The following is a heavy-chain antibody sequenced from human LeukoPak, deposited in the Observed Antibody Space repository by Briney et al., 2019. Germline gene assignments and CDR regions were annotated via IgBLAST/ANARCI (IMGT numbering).Heavy chain of an antibody. CDR2: LGRSGEYK. Sequence: GGSLRLSCAASGFLFTDYSMSWVRQAPGKGLEWVAGLGRSGEYKYYADSVKGRFTISRDNSKDTVSLQMNSLRAEDSAIYFCVKDRPCETCIPMDAWGQGTTVTVSS. CDR3: VKDRPCETCIPMDA. V-gene: IGHV3-23*01. CDR1: GFLFTDYS. D-gene: IGHD2-2*02. J-gene: IGHJ6*02.